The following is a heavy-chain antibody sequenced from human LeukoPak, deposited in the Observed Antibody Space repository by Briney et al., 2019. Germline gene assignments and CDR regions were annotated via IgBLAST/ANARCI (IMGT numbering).Heavy chain of an antibody. CDR1: GYTFTSYY. Sequence: ASVNVSCKASGYTFTSYYMHWVRQAPGQGLEWMGSIIPFLGTTNYAQKFQGRVTITADEPTRTAYMELTYVRSDDTAVYYCTIIPNVILFTHYFEYWGQGTLVTVSS. V-gene: IGHV1-69*11. CDR2: IIPFLGTT. J-gene: IGHJ4*02. CDR3: TIIPNVILFTHYFEY. D-gene: IGHD2-21*01.